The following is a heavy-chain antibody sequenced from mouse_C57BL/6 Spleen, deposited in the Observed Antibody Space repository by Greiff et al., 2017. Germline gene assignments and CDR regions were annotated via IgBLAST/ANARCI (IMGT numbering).Heavy chain of an antibody. CDR2: ISDGGSYT. CDR1: GFTFSSYA. CDR3: ARGGYGTGAWFAY. J-gene: IGHJ3*01. Sequence: EVKLMESGGGLVKPGGSLKLSCAASGFTFSSYAMSWVRQTPEKRLEWVATISDGGSYTYYPDNVKGRFTISRDNAKNNLYLQMSHLKSEDTAMYYCARGGYGTGAWFAYWGQGTLVTVSA. D-gene: IGHD2-1*01. V-gene: IGHV5-4*03.